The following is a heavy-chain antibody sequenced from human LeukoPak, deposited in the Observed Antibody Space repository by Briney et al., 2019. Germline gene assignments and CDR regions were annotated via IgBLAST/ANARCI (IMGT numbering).Heavy chain of an antibody. J-gene: IGHJ4*02. Sequence: PGGSLRLSCAASGFTFSSYSMNWVRQAPGKGLEWVAFIWYDGNNKYYADSVKGRFTISRDSSKNTLYLQMNSLRAEDTAVYYCAKDPLQYGSGSYYFDYWGQGTLVTVSS. D-gene: IGHD3-10*01. CDR3: AKDPLQYGSGSYYFDY. CDR1: GFTFSSYS. CDR2: IWYDGNNK. V-gene: IGHV3-30*02.